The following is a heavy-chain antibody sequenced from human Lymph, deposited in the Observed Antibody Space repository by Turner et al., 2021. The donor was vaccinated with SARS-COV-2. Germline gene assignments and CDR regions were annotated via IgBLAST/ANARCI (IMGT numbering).Heavy chain of an antibody. V-gene: IGHV4-59*01. J-gene: IGHJ5*02. D-gene: IGHD2-21*02. Sequence: QVQLQESGPSLVKPLETLSLTCTVSGGSMNSNYWSWIRQPPGKRLEWIGYIYYRGSTTYNPSLKSRVTISVDTLKNQFSRKRTSVTAADTAIYYCARETVNNWVDPWGQGILVTVSS. CDR2: IYYRGST. CDR1: GGSMNSNY. CDR3: ARETVNNWVDP.